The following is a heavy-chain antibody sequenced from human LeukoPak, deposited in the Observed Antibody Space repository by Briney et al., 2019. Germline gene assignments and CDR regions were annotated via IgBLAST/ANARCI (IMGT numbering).Heavy chain of an antibody. CDR2: IIPIFGTA. CDR1: GGTFSSYA. V-gene: IGHV1-69*06. Sequence: LVKVSCKASGGTFSSYAISWVRQAPGQGLEWMGGIIPIFGTANYAQKFQGRVTITADKSTSTAYMELSSLRSEDTAVYYCARAVKDYDIPSLYYYMDVWGKGTTVTVSS. D-gene: IGHD3-9*01. J-gene: IGHJ6*03. CDR3: ARAVKDYDIPSLYYYMDV.